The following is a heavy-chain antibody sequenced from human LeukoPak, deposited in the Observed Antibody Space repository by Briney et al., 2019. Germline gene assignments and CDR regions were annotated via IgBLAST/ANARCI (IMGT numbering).Heavy chain of an antibody. CDR2: INPSSGGT. J-gene: IGHJ5*02. V-gene: IGHV1-2*02. Sequence: GASVKVSCKASGYTFTCYYMHWVRQAPGQGPEWMGWINPSSGGTNYAQKFQGRVTMTRDTSLSTVYMELSRLRSDDAAVYYCATQATSGWHFSWGQGTLVTVSS. CDR3: ATQATSGWHFS. CDR1: GYTFTCYY. D-gene: IGHD6-19*01.